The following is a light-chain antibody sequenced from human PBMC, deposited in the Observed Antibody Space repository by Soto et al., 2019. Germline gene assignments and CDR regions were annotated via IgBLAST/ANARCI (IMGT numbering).Light chain of an antibody. CDR3: AAWDDSLNGVV. J-gene: IGLJ2*01. Sequence: QPVLTQPPSASGTPGQRVTISCSGSRSNIGDYHVHWYQQLPGAAPKVLIHSSHQRPSGVPDRFSGSKSGTSASLAISGLQSEDEADYDCAAWDDSLNGVVFGGGTKVTVL. V-gene: IGLV1-44*01. CDR2: SSH. CDR1: RSNIGDYH.